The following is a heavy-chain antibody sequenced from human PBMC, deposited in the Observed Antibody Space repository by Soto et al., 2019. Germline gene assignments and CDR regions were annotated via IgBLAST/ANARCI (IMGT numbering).Heavy chain of an antibody. CDR2: IVVGSGNT. CDR1: GFTFTSYA. Sequence: SVKVYCKASGFTFTSYAVQWVRQARGQRLEWIGWIVVGSGNTNYAQKFQERVTITRDMSTSTAYMELSSLRSEDTAVYYCAADITMVRGVIISVHYYYGMDVWGQGTTVTVSS. V-gene: IGHV1-58*01. CDR3: AADITMVRGVIISVHYYYGMDV. J-gene: IGHJ6*02. D-gene: IGHD3-10*01.